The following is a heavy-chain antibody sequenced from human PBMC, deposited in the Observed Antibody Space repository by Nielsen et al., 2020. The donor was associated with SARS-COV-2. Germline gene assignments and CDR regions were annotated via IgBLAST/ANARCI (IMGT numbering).Heavy chain of an antibody. CDR2: IYSGGST. Sequence: GESLKISCAASGFTVSSNYMSWVRQAPGKGLEWVSVIYSGGSTYYADSVKGRFTISRDNSKNTLYLQMNSLRAEDTAVYYCAKGLRGPDAFDIWGQGTMVTVSS. J-gene: IGHJ3*02. V-gene: IGHV3-53*01. CDR1: GFTVSSNY. D-gene: IGHD5/OR15-5a*01. CDR3: AKGLRGPDAFDI.